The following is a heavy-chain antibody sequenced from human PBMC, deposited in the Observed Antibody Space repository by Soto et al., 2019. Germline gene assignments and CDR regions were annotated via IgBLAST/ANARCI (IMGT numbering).Heavy chain of an antibody. V-gene: IGHV4-34*01. CDR2: INHSGST. Sequence: SETLSLTCAVYGVSGGSFRGYYWSWIRQPPGKGLEWIGEINHSGSTNYNPSLKSRVTISVDTSKNQFSLKLSSVTAADTAVYYCARHNYDSSGYYHYYFGMAVWGQGTTVT. CDR3: ARHNYDSSGYYHYYFGMAV. J-gene: IGHJ6*02. D-gene: IGHD3-22*01. CDR1: GVSGGSFRGYY.